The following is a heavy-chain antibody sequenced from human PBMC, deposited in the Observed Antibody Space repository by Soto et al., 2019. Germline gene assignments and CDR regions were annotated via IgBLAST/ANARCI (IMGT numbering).Heavy chain of an antibody. D-gene: IGHD3-10*01. CDR1: GFTFSSYA. V-gene: IGHV3-64*01. J-gene: IGHJ3*02. CDR2: IGSDGGNT. Sequence: EVQLVESGGGLVQPGGSLRLSCAASGFTFSSYAMHWVRQAPGKGLEYVSAIGSDGGNTYYANSVKDRFNISRDNSKTTLYLQMGSLRTEDMAVYYCASGDAYSDALRNDAFDIWGQGTMVTVSS. CDR3: ASGDAYSDALRNDAFDI.